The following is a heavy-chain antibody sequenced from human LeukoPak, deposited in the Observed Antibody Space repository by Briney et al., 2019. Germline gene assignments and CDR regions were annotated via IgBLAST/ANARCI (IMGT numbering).Heavy chain of an antibody. V-gene: IGHV4-59*01. CDR2: ICHSGNS. CDR1: GGSISSYC. CDR3: ASGWLAAAIDY. J-gene: IGHJ4*02. Sequence: SETLSLTCTVSGGSISSYCLSWIRQPPGKGLEWIGYICHSGNSDYNPSLKSRVTISVDTSKDQFSLKLNSVTAADTAVYYCASGWLAAAIDYWGQGILVTVSS. D-gene: IGHD6-13*01.